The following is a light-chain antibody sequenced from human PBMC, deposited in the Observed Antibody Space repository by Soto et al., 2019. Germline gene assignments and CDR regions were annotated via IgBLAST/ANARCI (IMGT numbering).Light chain of an antibody. CDR1: SSDVGAYNY. Sequence: QSALTQPASVSGSPGQSITISCTGTSSDVGAYNYVSWYQQHPGNAPKLMIYDVIYRPSGVSNRFSGSKSGNTASLTISGLLAEDEADYYCSSYTISSTVVFGGGTKLTVL. CDR3: SSYTISSTVV. J-gene: IGLJ2*01. CDR2: DVI. V-gene: IGLV2-14*03.